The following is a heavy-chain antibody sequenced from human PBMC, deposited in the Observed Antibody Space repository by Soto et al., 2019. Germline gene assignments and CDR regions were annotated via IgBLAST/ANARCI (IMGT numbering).Heavy chain of an antibody. D-gene: IGHD3-22*01. CDR1: GYTFTSYG. V-gene: IGHV1-18*01. CDR3: ARVSNTYYYDSSPGDY. CDR2: ISAYNGNT. J-gene: IGHJ4*02. Sequence: QVQLVQSGAGVKKPGASVKVSCKASGYTFTSYGISWVRQAPGQGLEWMGWISAYNGNTNYAQKLQGRVTMTTDTSTSTAYMELRGLRSDDTAVYYCARVSNTYYYDSSPGDYWGQGTLVTVSS.